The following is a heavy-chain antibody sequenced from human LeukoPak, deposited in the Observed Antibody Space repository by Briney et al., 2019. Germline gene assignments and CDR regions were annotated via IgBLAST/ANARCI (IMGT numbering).Heavy chain of an antibody. D-gene: IGHD4-11*01. CDR1: GFTFDDYA. V-gene: IGHV3-23*01. J-gene: IGHJ4*02. CDR2: INDRGGST. Sequence: PGGSLRLSCAASGFTFDDYAMHWVRQAPGKGLEWVSSINDRGGSTYYADSVKGRFTISRDNSKNTLYLQMNSLRAEDTAIYYCANPPTVTSFHYWGQGTLVTVSS. CDR3: ANPPTVTSFHY.